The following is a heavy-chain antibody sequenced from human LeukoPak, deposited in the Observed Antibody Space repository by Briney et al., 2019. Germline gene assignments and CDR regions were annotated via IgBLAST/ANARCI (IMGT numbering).Heavy chain of an antibody. CDR2: INPNSGGT. D-gene: IGHD2-15*01. CDR1: GYTFTGYY. J-gene: IGHJ6*03. CDR3: ARNGVGWNYYYYYMDV. Sequence: ASVKVSCKASGYTFTGYYMHWVRQAPGQGLEWMGWINPNSGGTNYAQKFQGRVTMTRDTSISTAYMELSRLRSDDTAVNYCARNGVGWNYYYYYMDVWGKGTTVTVSS. V-gene: IGHV1-2*02.